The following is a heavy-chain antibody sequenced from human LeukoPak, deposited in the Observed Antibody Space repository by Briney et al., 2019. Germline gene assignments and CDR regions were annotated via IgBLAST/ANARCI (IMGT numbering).Heavy chain of an antibody. J-gene: IGHJ3*02. CDR3: ARTYDFGRGPPGDAFDN. Sequence: HPGGSLRLSCAASGFTFTMFGMNWVRQAPGKGLERVSYIDARSGIVYYADSVQGRFTISRDDAKDSVFLQMNSLRVDDTAVYYCARTYDFGRGPPGDAFDNWGQGTLVTVPS. V-gene: IGHV3-48*01. CDR2: IDARSGIV. CDR1: GFTFTMFG. D-gene: IGHD3-3*01.